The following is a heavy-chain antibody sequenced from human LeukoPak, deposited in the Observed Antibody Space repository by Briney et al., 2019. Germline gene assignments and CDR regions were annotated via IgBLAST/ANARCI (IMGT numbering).Heavy chain of an antibody. CDR2: FYYNAST. Sequence: SETLSLTCTVSGGSVSSYYWSWIRQPPGKGLEWIAYFYYNASTNSNPSLTSRITISVDTSKNQFSLQLTSVTAADTAVYYCARSPLLGLDYFDYWGQGTL. CDR3: ARSPLLGLDYFDY. D-gene: IGHD3/OR15-3a*01. J-gene: IGHJ4*02. V-gene: IGHV4-59*02. CDR1: GGSVSSYY.